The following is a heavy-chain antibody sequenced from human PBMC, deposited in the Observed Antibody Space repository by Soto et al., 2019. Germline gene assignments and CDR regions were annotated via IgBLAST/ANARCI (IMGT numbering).Heavy chain of an antibody. V-gene: IGHV4-61*01. CDR1: GGSVSSGSYY. CDR3: ARESTMTTVVTDAFDI. CDR2: IYYSGST. J-gene: IGHJ3*02. D-gene: IGHD4-17*01. Sequence: SETLSLTCTVSGGSVSSGSYYWSWIRQPPGKGLEWIGYIYYSGSTNYNPSLKSRVTISVDTSKNQFSLKLSSVTAADTAVYYCARESTMTTVVTDAFDIWGQGTMVTVSS.